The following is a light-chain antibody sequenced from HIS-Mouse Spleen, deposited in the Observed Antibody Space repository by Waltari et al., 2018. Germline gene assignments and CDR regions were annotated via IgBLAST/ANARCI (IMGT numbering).Light chain of an antibody. V-gene: IGKV3-20*01. CDR3: QQYGSSFT. CDR1: QSVRSSY. Sequence: IVFTQSPGTLSLSPGERATLSCRASQSVRSSYLSWYQQKPGQAPRLLIYGASSRATGIPDRFSGSGSGTDFTLTISRLEPEDFAVYYCQQYGSSFTFGPGTKVDIK. J-gene: IGKJ3*01. CDR2: GAS.